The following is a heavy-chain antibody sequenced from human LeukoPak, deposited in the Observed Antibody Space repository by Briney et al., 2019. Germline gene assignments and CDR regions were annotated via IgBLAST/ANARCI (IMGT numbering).Heavy chain of an antibody. CDR3: ARGYSFIDF. J-gene: IGHJ4*02. CDR1: GFTFSSYA. Sequence: GGSLRLSCAASGFTFSSYAMSWVRQAPGKGLEWISYISSSSGTVYYADSVKGRFTISRDNAKNSLFLQLNTLRVDDTAVYYCARGYSFIDFWGQGTLLTVSS. V-gene: IGHV3-48*01. CDR2: ISSSSGTV. D-gene: IGHD5-18*01.